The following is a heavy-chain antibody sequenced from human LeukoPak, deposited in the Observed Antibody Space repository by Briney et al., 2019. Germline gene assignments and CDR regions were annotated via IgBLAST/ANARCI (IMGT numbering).Heavy chain of an antibody. J-gene: IGHJ3*02. D-gene: IGHD1-26*01. Sequence: PGGSLRLSCAASGFTFSSNWMSWVRQAPGRGLEGVATIKQDGSEKYYMDSVKGRFTISRDNAKNSLYLQMNSLRAEDTAVYYCAREGYTSIVGALDAFDIWGQGTMVTVSS. CDR3: AREGYTSIVGALDAFDI. CDR1: GFTFSSNW. CDR2: IKQDGSEK. V-gene: IGHV3-7*01.